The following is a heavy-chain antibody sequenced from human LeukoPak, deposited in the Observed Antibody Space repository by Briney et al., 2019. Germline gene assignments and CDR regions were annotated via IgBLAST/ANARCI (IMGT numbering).Heavy chain of an antibody. D-gene: IGHD6-19*01. Sequence: GGSLRLSCAASGFTFSSYGMHWLRQAPGKGLEWVAFIRYDGSNKYYADSVKGRFTISRDNSKNTLYLQMNSLRAEDTAVYYCAREDHSGWGLGCWGQGTLVTVSS. J-gene: IGHJ4*02. V-gene: IGHV3-30*02. CDR1: GFTFSSYG. CDR2: IRYDGSNK. CDR3: AREDHSGWGLGC.